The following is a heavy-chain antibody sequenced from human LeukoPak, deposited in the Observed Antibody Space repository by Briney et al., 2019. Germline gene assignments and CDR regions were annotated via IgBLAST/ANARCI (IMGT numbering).Heavy chain of an antibody. CDR3: ARTPYYGSGSYLDY. V-gene: IGHV1-18*01. CDR2: ISAYNGNT. CDR1: GGTFSSYA. D-gene: IGHD3-10*01. J-gene: IGHJ4*02. Sequence: ASVKVSCKASGGTFSSYAISWVRQAPGQGLEWMGWISAYNGNTNYAQKLQGRVTMTTDTSTSTAYMELRSLRSDDTAVYYCARTPYYGSGSYLDYWGRGTLVTVSS.